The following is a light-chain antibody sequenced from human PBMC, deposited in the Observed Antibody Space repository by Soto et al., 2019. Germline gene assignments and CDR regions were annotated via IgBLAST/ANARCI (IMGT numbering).Light chain of an antibody. Sequence: DIQITQSPSSLSASVGDRVTITCRASQEISNYLVCFQQKPGKAPKPLIYGASSLITGVPSKVSGSGFGTEFTLTSTSLQPEDLATYYSQYYSTYPWTLGQGTKVEIK. J-gene: IGKJ1*01. CDR3: QYYSTYPWT. V-gene: IGKV1-16*02. CDR1: QEISNY. CDR2: GAS.